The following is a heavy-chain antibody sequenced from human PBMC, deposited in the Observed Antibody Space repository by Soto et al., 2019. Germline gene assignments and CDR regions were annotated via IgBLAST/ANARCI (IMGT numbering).Heavy chain of an antibody. Sequence: SVKASCKASGGTFSSYAISWVRQAPGQGLEWMGGIIPIFGTANYAQKFQGRVTITADESTSTAYMELSSLRSEDTAVYYCARGVGSGSYYNQYNWFDPWGQGTLVTVPS. D-gene: IGHD3-10*01. CDR2: IIPIFGTA. CDR3: ARGVGSGSYYNQYNWFDP. J-gene: IGHJ5*02. V-gene: IGHV1-69*13. CDR1: GGTFSSYA.